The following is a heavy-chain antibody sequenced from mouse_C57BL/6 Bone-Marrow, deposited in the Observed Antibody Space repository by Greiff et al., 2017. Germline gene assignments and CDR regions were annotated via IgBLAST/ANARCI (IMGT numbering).Heavy chain of an antibody. D-gene: IGHD1-1*01. CDR2: ISDGGSYT. J-gene: IGHJ3*01. CDR3: ARVDYYGSSYPFAY. CDR1: GFTFSSYA. Sequence: EVQLVESGGGLVKPGGSLKLSCAASGFTFSSYAMSWVRQTPEKRLAWVATISDGGSYTYYPDNVKGRFTISRDNAKNNLYLQMSHLKSEDTAMYYCARVDYYGSSYPFAYWGQGTLVTVSA. V-gene: IGHV5-4*01.